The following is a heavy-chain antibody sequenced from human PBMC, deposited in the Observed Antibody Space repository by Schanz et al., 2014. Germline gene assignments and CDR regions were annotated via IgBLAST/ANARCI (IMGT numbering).Heavy chain of an antibody. D-gene: IGHD6-13*01. CDR3: ATDHIAAAGSQYFYYYGMGV. V-gene: IGHV1-69*04. CDR1: GGTFSSYA. CDR2: IIPILGME. Sequence: QVQLVQSGAEVKKPGSSVKVSCKASGGTFSSYAFSWVRQAPGQGLEWMGKIIPILGMENYAQKFQGRVTITADISTSTAYMDLSSLRSEDTAVYYCATDHIAAAGSQYFYYYGMGVWGQGTTVTVSS. J-gene: IGHJ6*02.